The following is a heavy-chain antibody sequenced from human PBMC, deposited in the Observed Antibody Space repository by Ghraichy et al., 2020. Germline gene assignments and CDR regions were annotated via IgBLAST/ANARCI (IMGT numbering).Heavy chain of an antibody. D-gene: IGHD6-13*01. CDR3: ARDRNQAGHFDY. Sequence: SETLSLTCTVSGGSISSYYWNWIRQPPGKGLEWIGYIYYIGSTNYNPSLKSRVTISVDTSKNQFSLKLSSVTAADTAVYYCARDRNQAGHFDYWGQGTLVTVSS. CDR1: GGSISSYY. CDR2: IYYIGST. V-gene: IGHV4-59*01. J-gene: IGHJ4*02.